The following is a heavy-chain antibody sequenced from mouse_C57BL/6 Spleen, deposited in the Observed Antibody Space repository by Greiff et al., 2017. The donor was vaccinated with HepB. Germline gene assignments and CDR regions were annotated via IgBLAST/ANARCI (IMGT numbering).Heavy chain of an antibody. J-gene: IGHJ2*01. Sequence: VQLQQSGAELVRPGASVTLSCKASGYTFTDYEMHWVKQTPVHGLEWIGAIDPETGGTAYNQKFKGKAILTADKSSSTAYMELRSLTSEDSAVYYCTREIWLRVFDYWGQGTTLTVSS. CDR3: TREIWLRVFDY. CDR1: GYTFTDYE. CDR2: IDPETGGT. V-gene: IGHV1-15*01. D-gene: IGHD2-2*01.